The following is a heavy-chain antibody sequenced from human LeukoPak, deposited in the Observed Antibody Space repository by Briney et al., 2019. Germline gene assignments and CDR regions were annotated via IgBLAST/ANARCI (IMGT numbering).Heavy chain of an antibody. V-gene: IGHV5-51*01. CDR2: IYSCYSDT. CDR3: ARHTITMVRGVIIKDRFDP. Sequence: GESLQSSCKGSGYSFTSYCIGWVRQMPRKGLEWMGSIYSCYSDTRSRPSFQGQVTISSDKSISTAYLQWSSLKASDTAMYYWARHTITMVRGVIIKDRFDPWGQGTLVTVSS. D-gene: IGHD3-10*01. CDR1: GYSFTSYC. J-gene: IGHJ5*02.